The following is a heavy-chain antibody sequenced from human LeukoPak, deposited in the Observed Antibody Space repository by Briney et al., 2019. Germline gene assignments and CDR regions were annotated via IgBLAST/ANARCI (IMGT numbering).Heavy chain of an antibody. V-gene: IGHV4-59*08. CDR3: ARILRINHWYFDL. CDR2: IYYSGST. Sequence: SETLSLTCTVSGGSISSDYWSWIRQPPGKGLEWIGSIYYSGSTYYNTSLKSRVTISVDTSKNQFSLKLSSVTAADTAVYYCARILRINHWYFDLWGRGTLVTVSS. J-gene: IGHJ2*01. D-gene: IGHD1-14*01. CDR1: GGSISSDY.